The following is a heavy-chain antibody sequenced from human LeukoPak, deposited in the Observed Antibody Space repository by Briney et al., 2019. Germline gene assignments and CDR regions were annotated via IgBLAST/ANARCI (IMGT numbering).Heavy chain of an antibody. J-gene: IGHJ2*01. V-gene: IGHV3-30*02. CDR1: GFTFSSYG. D-gene: IGHD6-13*01. CDR3: ARAGYSSSWYSRYFDL. CDR2: IRYDGSNK. Sequence: GGSLRLSCAASGFTFSSYGMHWVRQAPGKGLEWVAFIRYDGSNKYYAGSVKGRFTISRENAKNSLYLQMNSLRAGDTAVYYCARAGYSSSWYSRYFDLWGRGTLVTVSS.